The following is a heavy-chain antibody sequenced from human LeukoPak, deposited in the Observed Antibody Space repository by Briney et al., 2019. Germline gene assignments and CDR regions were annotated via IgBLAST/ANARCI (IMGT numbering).Heavy chain of an antibody. CDR1: GVSISSSNSY. J-gene: IGHJ4*02. V-gene: IGHV4-39*01. CDR2: IYYSGNT. D-gene: IGHD6-6*01. CDR3: ARQLVATRRYFDY. Sequence: SETLSLTCTVSGVSISSSNSYWGWIRQPPGKGLEWIGSIYYSGNTYYNASLKSQVSISIDTSKNQFSLRLTSVTAADTAVYYCARQLVATRRYFDYWGQGTLVTVSS.